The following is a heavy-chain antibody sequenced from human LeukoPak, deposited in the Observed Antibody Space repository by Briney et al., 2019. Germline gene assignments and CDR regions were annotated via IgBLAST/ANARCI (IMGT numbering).Heavy chain of an antibody. CDR2: INHSGST. CDR1: GGSFSGYY. V-gene: IGHV4-34*01. CDR3: ARGRCSSTSCYGYYYYYGMDV. Sequence: ASEPLSLTCAVYGGSFSGYYWSWIRQPPGKGLEWIGEINHSGSTNYNPSLKSRVTISVDTSKNQFSLKLSSVTAADTAVYYCARGRCSSTSCYGYYYYYGMDVWGQGTTVTVSS. D-gene: IGHD2-2*01. J-gene: IGHJ6*02.